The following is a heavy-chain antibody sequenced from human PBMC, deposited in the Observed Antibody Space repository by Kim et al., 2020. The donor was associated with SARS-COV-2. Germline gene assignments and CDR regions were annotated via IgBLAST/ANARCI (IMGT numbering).Heavy chain of an antibody. Sequence: TSHADSVQGRFNFSRDNANNMLYLQMNSLRADDTAVYYCIRDNIQPGDIWGQGTMVTVSS. CDR3: IRDNIQPGDI. J-gene: IGHJ3*02. V-gene: IGHV3-74*01. CDR2: T.